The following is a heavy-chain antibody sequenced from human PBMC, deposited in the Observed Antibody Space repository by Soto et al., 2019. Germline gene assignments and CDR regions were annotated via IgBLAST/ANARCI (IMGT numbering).Heavy chain of an antibody. J-gene: IGHJ4*02. V-gene: IGHV3-23*01. D-gene: IGHD3-22*01. CDR1: GFTFSNFA. CDR2: ISGFGVNP. CDR3: AKAPFYSDTSGYYRVYFDY. Sequence: EVQLLESGGGLVQPGGSLRLSCAASGFTFSNFAMTWVRQAPGKGLEWVSAISGFGVNPYYADSVKGRFTISRDNSKSTLYLQMYSLRPEDTAVYYCAKAPFYSDTSGYYRVYFDYWGLGTLVTVSS.